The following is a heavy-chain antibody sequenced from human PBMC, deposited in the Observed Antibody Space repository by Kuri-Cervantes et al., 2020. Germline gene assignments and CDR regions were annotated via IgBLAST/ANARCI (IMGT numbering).Heavy chain of an antibody. CDR1: GYSISSGYY. CDR2: INHSGST. J-gene: IGHJ4*02. CDR3: ARYRRDGQKFHLDD. V-gene: IGHV4-38-2*01. D-gene: IGHD5-24*01. Sequence: SETLSLTCAVSGYSISSGYYWSWIRQPPGKGLEWIGEINHSGSTNYNPSVESRVTMSVDAPKNQFSLKMTSVTSADTAVYYCARYRRDGQKFHLDDWGQGTLVTVSS.